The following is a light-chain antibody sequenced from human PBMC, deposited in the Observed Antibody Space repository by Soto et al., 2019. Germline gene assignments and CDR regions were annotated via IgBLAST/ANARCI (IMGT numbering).Light chain of an antibody. CDR2: AAS. CDR1: QDIRND. V-gene: IGKV1-6*01. CDR3: LQAYNYPFT. J-gene: IGKJ3*01. Sequence: AIQMTQSPSSLSASVGDRVTITCRASQDIRNDLGWYQQKPGQAPNLLIFAASTLQIGVPSRFSGSGSGTYFTLTISSLQPEDFATYYCLQAYNYPFTSGPGTTVDIK.